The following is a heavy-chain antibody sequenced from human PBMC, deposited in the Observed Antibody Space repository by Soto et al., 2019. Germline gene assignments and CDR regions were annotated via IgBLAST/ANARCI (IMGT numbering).Heavy chain of an antibody. CDR3: ARDRRDNWNDAFDD. D-gene: IGHD1-20*01. Sequence: XGCLRLSFAASGFTVSSNNMSWVRQAPGKGLEWVSVIYSGGSTYYADSVKGRFTISRDNSKNTLYLQMNSLRAEDTAVYYCARDRRDNWNDAFDDWGQGTLVTVSS. CDR1: GFTVSSNN. CDR2: IYSGGST. V-gene: IGHV3-53*01. J-gene: IGHJ4*02.